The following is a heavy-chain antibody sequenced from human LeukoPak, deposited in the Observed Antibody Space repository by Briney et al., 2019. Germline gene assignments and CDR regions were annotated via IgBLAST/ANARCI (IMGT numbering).Heavy chain of an antibody. Sequence: SETLSLTCTVSGGSISSYYWSWIRQPAGKGLEWIGRIYTSGSTNYNPSLKTRVTMSVDTSKNQFSLKLSSVTAADTAVYYCARALLNYYGSGDYFDYWGQGTLVTVSS. CDR3: ARALLNYYGSGDYFDY. D-gene: IGHD3-10*01. CDR2: IYTSGST. CDR1: GGSISSYY. J-gene: IGHJ4*02. V-gene: IGHV4-4*07.